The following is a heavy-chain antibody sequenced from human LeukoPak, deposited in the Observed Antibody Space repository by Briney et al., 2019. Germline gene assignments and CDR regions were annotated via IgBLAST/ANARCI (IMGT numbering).Heavy chain of an antibody. J-gene: IGHJ4*02. CDR2: ISYDGNNK. D-gene: IGHD6-19*01. CDR3: ARDPGGSGYSFDS. Sequence: QPGGSLRLSCAASGFTFSSYGMHWVRQAPGKGLEWVAVISYDGNNKYYADSVKGRFTISRDNSKNTLYLQMNSLRAEDTAIYYCARDPGGSGYSFDSWGQGTLVTVSS. V-gene: IGHV3-30*03. CDR1: GFTFSSYG.